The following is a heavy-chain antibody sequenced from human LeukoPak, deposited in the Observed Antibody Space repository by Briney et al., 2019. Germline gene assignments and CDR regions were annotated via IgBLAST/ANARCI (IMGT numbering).Heavy chain of an antibody. CDR2: FDPEDGET. Sequence: ASVKVSCKVSGYTLTELSMHWVRQAPGKGLEWRGGFDPEDGETIYAQKFQGRVTMTEDTSTDTAYIELSSLRSEDTAVYYCASPMFLGAFDIWGQGTMVTVSS. CDR3: ASPMFLGAFDI. D-gene: IGHD3-10*02. CDR1: GYTLTELS. V-gene: IGHV1-24*01. J-gene: IGHJ3*02.